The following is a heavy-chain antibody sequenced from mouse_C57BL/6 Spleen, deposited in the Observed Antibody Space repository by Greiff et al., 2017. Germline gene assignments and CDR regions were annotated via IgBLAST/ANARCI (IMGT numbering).Heavy chain of an antibody. J-gene: IGHJ3*01. CDR3: AREVYDYVVGFAY. Sequence: EVMLVESGGGLVKPGGSLKLSCAASGFTFSSYAMSWVRQTPEKRLEWVATISAGGSYTYYPDNVKGRFTITRDNAKNNLYLQMSHLKAEDTAMYYCAREVYDYVVGFAYWGQGTLVTVS. CDR2: ISAGGSYT. D-gene: IGHD2-4*01. CDR1: GFTFSSYA. V-gene: IGHV5-4*01.